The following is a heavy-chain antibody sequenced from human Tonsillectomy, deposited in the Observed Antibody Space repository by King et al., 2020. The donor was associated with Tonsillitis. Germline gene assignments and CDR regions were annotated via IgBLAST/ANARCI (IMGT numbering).Heavy chain of an antibody. CDR2: IYPGDSVT. CDR1: GYSFTSYW. J-gene: IGHJ4*02. V-gene: IGHV5-51*01. D-gene: IGHD4-17*01. Sequence: QLVQSVAEVKKPGESLKISCKGSGYSFTSYWIGWVRQMPWNRLEGMAIIYPGDSVTRYRPSFQGQVTISADKSISTAYLQWSSLKASDTAMYYCARQETVTIVDYWGQGTLVTVSS. CDR3: ARQETVTIVDY.